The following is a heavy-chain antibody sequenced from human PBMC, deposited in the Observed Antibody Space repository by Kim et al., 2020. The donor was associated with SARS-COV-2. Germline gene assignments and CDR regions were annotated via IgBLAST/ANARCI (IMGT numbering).Heavy chain of an antibody. J-gene: IGHJ3*02. Sequence: SETLSLTCTVSGGSISSYYWSWIRQPPGKGLEWIGYIYYSGSTNYNPSLKSRVTISVDTSKNQFSLKLSSVTAADTAVYYCARDTPSKGALGAFDIWGQG. CDR1: GGSISSYY. CDR3: ARDTPSKGALGAFDI. V-gene: IGHV4-59*01. D-gene: IGHD7-27*01. CDR2: IYYSGST.